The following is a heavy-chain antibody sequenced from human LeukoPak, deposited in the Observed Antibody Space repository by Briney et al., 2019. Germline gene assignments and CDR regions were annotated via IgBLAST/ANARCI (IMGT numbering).Heavy chain of an antibody. CDR3: AQGFSSGWYPY. D-gene: IGHD6-19*01. CDR2: ISVNGETT. Sequence: GGALRLSCAVSGFSVSSFGMSWIRQAPGKGLEWISAISVNGETTWYADSVRGRFIISRDNSKNTLYLQLSSLRAEDTAVYYCAQGFSSGWYPYWGQGSLVSVSS. CDR1: GFSVSSFG. J-gene: IGHJ4*02. V-gene: IGHV3-23*01.